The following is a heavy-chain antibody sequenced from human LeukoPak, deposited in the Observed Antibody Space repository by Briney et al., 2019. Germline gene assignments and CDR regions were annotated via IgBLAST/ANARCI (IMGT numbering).Heavy chain of an antibody. D-gene: IGHD3-9*01. CDR3: AGRGIVTGYFDF. V-gene: IGHV4-39*01. Sequence: SEPLSLTCTVSGDSITNSNFYWGWIRQSPGKGLEWIGSIFHSGSTNYDPSLKSRVTISVDTSKTQFYLRVRSVTATETALYYCAGRGIVTGYFDFWGRGTLVTVSS. CDR1: GDSITNSNFY. CDR2: IFHSGST. J-gene: IGHJ4*02.